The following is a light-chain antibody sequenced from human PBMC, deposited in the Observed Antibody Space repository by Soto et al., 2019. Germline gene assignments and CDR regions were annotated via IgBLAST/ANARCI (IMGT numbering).Light chain of an antibody. J-gene: IGLJ2*01. CDR1: SGHSSYD. CDR2: VNSGGSH. Sequence: QAVVTQSPSASASLGASVKLTCTLSSGHSSYDIAWHQQQPDKGPRFLMTVNSGGSHNKGDGIPDRFSGSSSWAERYLTISSLQSEDEADYYCQTWGTGYVVFGGGTKLTVL. V-gene: IGLV4-69*01. CDR3: QTWGTGYVV.